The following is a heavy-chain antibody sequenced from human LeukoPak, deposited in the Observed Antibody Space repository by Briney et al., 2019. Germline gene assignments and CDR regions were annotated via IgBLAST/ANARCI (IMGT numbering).Heavy chain of an antibody. V-gene: IGHV3-11*01. CDR2: ISSSGSTI. CDR1: GFTFSDYY. J-gene: IGHJ4*02. CDR3: AREGFSSSSSMYFDY. D-gene: IGHD6-6*01. Sequence: GGSLRLSCAASGFTFSDYYMSWIRQAPGKGLKWVSYISSSGSTIYYADSVKGRFTISRDNAKNSLYLQMNSLRAEDTAVYYCAREGFSSSSSMYFDYGGQGTLVTVS.